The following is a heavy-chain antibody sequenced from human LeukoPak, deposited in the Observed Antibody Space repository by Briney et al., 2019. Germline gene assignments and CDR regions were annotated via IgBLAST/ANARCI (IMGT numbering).Heavy chain of an antibody. D-gene: IGHD1-26*01. CDR3: ARDMGYPSGSYYPSSDDAFDI. V-gene: IGHV4-38-2*02. CDR1: GYSISSGYY. Sequence: SETLSITCTVSGYSISSGYYWGWIRQPPGKGLEWIGSIYHSGSTYYNPSLKSRVTISVDTSKNQFSLKLSSVTAADTAVYYCARDMGYPSGSYYPSSDDAFDIWGQGTMVTVSS. CDR2: IYHSGST. J-gene: IGHJ3*02.